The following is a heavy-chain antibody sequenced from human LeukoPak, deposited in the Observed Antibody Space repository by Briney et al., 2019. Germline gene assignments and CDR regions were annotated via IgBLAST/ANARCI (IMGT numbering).Heavy chain of an antibody. CDR2: INPNSGGT. J-gene: IGHJ4*02. Sequence: AASVKVSCKASGYTFTGYYMHWVRQAPGQGLEWMRWINPNSGGTNYAQKFQGRVTMTRDTSISTAYMELSRLRSDDTAVYYCARTPPITIFGVDKRGSLENDYWGQGTLVTVSS. CDR3: ARTPPITIFGVDKRGSLENDY. D-gene: IGHD3-3*01. V-gene: IGHV1-2*02. CDR1: GYTFTGYY.